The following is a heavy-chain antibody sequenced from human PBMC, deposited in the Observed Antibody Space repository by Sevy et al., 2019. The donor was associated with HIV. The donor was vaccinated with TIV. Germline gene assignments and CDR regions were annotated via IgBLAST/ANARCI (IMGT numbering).Heavy chain of an antibody. Sequence: GGSLRLSCAASGFTVSRFGMHWVRQAPGKGLEWVSFISYDGSNEKYADSVKGRLTVSRDKSKNTLYLQMNSLRAEDTAVYYCAKDLDYFDSSAGPSSLIYNYYYGLEDWGPGTTVTVSS. CDR1: GFTVSRFG. D-gene: IGHD3-22*01. V-gene: IGHV3-30*18. CDR3: AKDLDYFDSSAGPSSLIYNYYYGLED. J-gene: IGHJ6*02. CDR2: ISYDGSNE.